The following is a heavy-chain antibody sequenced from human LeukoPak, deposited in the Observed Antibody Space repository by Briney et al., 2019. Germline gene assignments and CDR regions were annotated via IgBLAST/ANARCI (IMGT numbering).Heavy chain of an antibody. CDR2: ISGSGGNT. D-gene: IGHD3-22*01. CDR3: AKSAYSDSSGYYREYCFDY. V-gene: IGHV3-23*01. CDR1: GGPFSGYY. Sequence: ETLSLTCAVYGGPFSGYYWSWVRQAPGKGLEWVSAISGSGGNTYYADSVKGRFTISRDNSKNTLYLQMNSLRAEDTAIYYCAKSAYSDSSGYYREYCFDYWGQGTLVTVSS. J-gene: IGHJ4*02.